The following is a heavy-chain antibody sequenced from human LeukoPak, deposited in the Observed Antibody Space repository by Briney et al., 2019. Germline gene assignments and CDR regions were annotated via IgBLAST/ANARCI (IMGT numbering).Heavy chain of an antibody. D-gene: IGHD3-10*01. Sequence: GRIYTSGSTNYNPSLKSRVTMSVDTSKNQFSLKLSSVTAADTAVYYCASERAGGFGPQAFDIWGQGTMVTVSS. CDR2: IYTSGST. J-gene: IGHJ3*02. V-gene: IGHV4-4*07. CDR3: ASERAGGFGPQAFDI.